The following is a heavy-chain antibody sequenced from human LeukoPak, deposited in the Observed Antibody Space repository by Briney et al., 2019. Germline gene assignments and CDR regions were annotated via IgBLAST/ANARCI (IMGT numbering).Heavy chain of an antibody. CDR2: ISGSGDVT. V-gene: IGHV3-23*01. D-gene: IGHD3-22*01. Sequence: QPGGSLRLSCVASGFTFRNYAMTWVRQAPGKGLEWVSTISGSGDVTSYADSVKGRFTISRDNSKNMLYLQMDSLRAEDTAVYYCAKDPRGVIVAVRAFDIWGQGTMVTVSS. CDR3: AKDPRGVIVAVRAFDI. J-gene: IGHJ3*02. CDR1: GFTFRNYA.